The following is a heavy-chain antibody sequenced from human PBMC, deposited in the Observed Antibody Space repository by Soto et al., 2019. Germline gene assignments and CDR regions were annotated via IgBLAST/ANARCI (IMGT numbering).Heavy chain of an antibody. CDR1: GGSISSGGYY. CDR2: IYYSGST. Sequence: PSGTLSLTCTVSGGSISSGGYYGSWVRQHPGKGLEWIGYIYYSGSTYYNPSLKSRVTISVDTSKNQFSLKLSSVTAADTAVYYCASDLNPYCFDYWGQGTLVTVS. CDR3: ASDLNPYCFDY. V-gene: IGHV4-31*03. J-gene: IGHJ4*02.